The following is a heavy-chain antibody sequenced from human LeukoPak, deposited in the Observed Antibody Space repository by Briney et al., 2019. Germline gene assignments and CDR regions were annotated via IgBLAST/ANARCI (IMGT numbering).Heavy chain of an antibody. V-gene: IGHV4-31*03. CDR3: ARGSRWPIVVVPAALDY. D-gene: IGHD2-2*01. CDR2: IYYSGST. J-gene: IGHJ4*02. Sequence: PSETLSLTCTVSGGSISSSSYYWGWIRQPPGKGLEWIGYIYYSGSTYYNPSLKSRVTISVDTSKNQFSLKLSSVTAADTAVYYCARGSRWPIVVVPAALDYWGQGTLVTVSS. CDR1: GGSISSSSYY.